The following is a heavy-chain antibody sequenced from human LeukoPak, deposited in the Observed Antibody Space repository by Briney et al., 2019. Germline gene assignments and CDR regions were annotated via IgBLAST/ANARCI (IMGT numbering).Heavy chain of an antibody. J-gene: IGHJ4*02. Sequence: GGSLRLSCAASEFTFSAYSMNWVRQAPGKGLEWVSSISGSSTYSYYADSVRGRFTISRDNSKNTLYLQMNSLRAEDTAVYYCAKWLTPIDYWGQGTQVTVSS. CDR1: EFTFSAYS. CDR2: ISGSSTYS. CDR3: AKWLTPIDY. D-gene: IGHD3-16*01. V-gene: IGHV3-21*04.